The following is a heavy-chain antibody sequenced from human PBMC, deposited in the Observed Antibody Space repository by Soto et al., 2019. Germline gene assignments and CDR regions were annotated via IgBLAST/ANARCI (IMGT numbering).Heavy chain of an antibody. D-gene: IGHD3-3*01. J-gene: IGHJ5*02. CDR1: GGSFSSYY. V-gene: IGHV4-34*01. CDR3: ARGEPRFMEWLLLSEYFAP. CDR2: INHSGST. Sequence: QVQLQQWGAGLLKPSETLSLTCAVYGGSFSSYYWSWIRQPPGKGLEWIGVINHSGSTNYDPSLKSRVTISIDTSKNQVSLALSSVTAADTAVYYCARGEPRFMEWLLLSEYFAPWGPGTLVTVSS.